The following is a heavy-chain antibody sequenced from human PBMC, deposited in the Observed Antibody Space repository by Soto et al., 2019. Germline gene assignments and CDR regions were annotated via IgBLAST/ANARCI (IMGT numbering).Heavy chain of an antibody. D-gene: IGHD6-13*01. J-gene: IGHJ4*02. Sequence: GGSLRLSCAASGSTFSSYSMNWVRQAPGKGLEWVSSISSSSSYIYYADSVKGRFTISRDNAKNSLYLQMNSLRAEDTAVYYCARRIAAAGNYYFDYWGQGTLVTVSS. V-gene: IGHV3-21*01. CDR2: ISSSSSYI. CDR1: GSTFSSYS. CDR3: ARRIAAAGNYYFDY.